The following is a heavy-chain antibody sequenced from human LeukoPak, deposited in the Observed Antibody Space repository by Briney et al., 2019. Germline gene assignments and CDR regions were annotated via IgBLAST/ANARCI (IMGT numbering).Heavy chain of an antibody. CDR3: ARGGGY. Sequence: SETLSLTCAVYGGSFSGYYWSWIRQPPGKGLEWIGEINHSGSTNYNPSLKSRVTISVDTSKNQFSLKLSSVTAADTAVYYCARGGGYWGQGTLVTVSS. CDR1: GGSFSGYY. CDR2: INHSGST. D-gene: IGHD3-10*01. V-gene: IGHV4-34*01. J-gene: IGHJ4*02.